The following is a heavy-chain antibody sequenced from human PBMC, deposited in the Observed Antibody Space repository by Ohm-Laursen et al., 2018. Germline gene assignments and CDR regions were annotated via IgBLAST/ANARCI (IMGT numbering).Heavy chain of an antibody. CDR1: GDSISSYY. CDR2: IYYSGST. CDR3: AKGPDIAVAGTFDY. D-gene: IGHD6-19*01. J-gene: IGHJ4*02. Sequence: GTLSLTCTVSGDSISSYYWSWIRQPPGKGLEWIGYIYYSGSTNYNPSLKSRVTISVDTSKNQFSLKLSSVTAADTAVYYCAKGPDIAVAGTFDYWGQGTLVTVSS. V-gene: IGHV4-59*01.